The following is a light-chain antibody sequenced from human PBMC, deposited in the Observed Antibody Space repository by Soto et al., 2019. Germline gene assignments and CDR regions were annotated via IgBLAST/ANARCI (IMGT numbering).Light chain of an antibody. J-gene: IGKJ1*01. CDR1: DNIVHW. CDR2: KAA. V-gene: IGKV1-5*03. CDR3: QHYNSFSRT. Sequence: DIQMTQSPSTLSASVGDRDAITCRASDNIVHWVAWYQQKPGKAPKLLIYKAANLADEVPSRFAGSGSGTDFTLTITRLQPDDFATYYCQHYNSFSRTFGQGTKVEV.